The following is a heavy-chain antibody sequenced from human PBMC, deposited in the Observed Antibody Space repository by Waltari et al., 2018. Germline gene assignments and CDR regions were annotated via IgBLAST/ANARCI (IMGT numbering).Heavy chain of an antibody. CDR3: AGRGGSGWLDYYYYYGMDV. CDR1: GGSISSSNW. V-gene: IGHV4-4*02. CDR2: IYHSGST. D-gene: IGHD6-19*01. J-gene: IGHJ6*02. Sequence: QVQLQESGPGLVKPSGTLSLTCAVSGGSISSSNWWSWVRQPPGKGLEWIGEIYHSGSTNYNPSLKSRVTISVDKSKNQFSLKLSSVTAADTAVYYCAGRGGSGWLDYYYYYGMDVWGQGTTVTVSS.